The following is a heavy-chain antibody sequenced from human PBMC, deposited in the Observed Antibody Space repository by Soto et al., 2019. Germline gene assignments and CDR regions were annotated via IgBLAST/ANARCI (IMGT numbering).Heavy chain of an antibody. V-gene: IGHV3-30-3*01. CDR3: AREATYYDFWSGYYPYFDY. D-gene: IGHD3-3*01. CDR1: GFTFSSYA. J-gene: IGHJ4*02. Sequence: QVQLVESGGGVVQPGRSLRLSCAASGFTFSSYAMHWVRQAPGKGLEWVAVISYDGSNKYYADSVKGRFTISRDNSKNTLYLQMNSLRAEDTAVYYCAREATYYDFWSGYYPYFDYWGQGTLFTVSS. CDR2: ISYDGSNK.